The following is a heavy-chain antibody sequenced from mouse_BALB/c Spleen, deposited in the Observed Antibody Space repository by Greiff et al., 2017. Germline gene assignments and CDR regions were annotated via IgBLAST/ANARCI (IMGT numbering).Heavy chain of an antibody. D-gene: IGHD2-3*01. J-gene: IGHJ4*01. Sequence: EVMLVESGGGLVKPGGSLKLSCAASGFAFSSYDMSWVRQTPEKRLEWVAYISSGGGSTYYPDTVKGRFTISRDNAKNTLYLQMSSLKSEDTAMYYCARHGGDGYHYAMDYWGQGTSVTVSS. CDR2: ISSGGGST. CDR3: ARHGGDGYHYAMDY. CDR1: GFAFSSYD. V-gene: IGHV5-12-1*01.